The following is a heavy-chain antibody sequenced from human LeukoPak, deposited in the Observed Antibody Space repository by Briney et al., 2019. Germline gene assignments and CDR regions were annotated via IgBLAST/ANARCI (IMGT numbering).Heavy chain of an antibody. CDR2: IRSKAYGGTT. J-gene: IGHJ6*03. V-gene: IGHV3-49*03. Sequence: QTGGSLRLSCTAPGFTFGDYAMSWFRQAPGKGRGWVGFIRSKAYGGTTEYAASVKGRFTISRDDSKSIAYLQMNSLKTEDTAVYYCTRVFNWNSRYYMDVWGKGTTVTVSS. CDR3: TRVFNWNSRYYMDV. CDR1: GFTFGDYA. D-gene: IGHD1-7*01.